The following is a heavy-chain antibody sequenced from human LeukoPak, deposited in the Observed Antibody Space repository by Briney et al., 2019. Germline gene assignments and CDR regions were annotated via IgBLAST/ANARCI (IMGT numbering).Heavy chain of an antibody. Sequence: GRSLRLSCAASGFTFSSYGVHWVRQAPGKGLEWVAVISYDGSNKYYADSVEGRFTISRDNSKNTLYLQMNSLRAEDTAVYYCAKRGRKGYSYGSDAFDIWGQGTMVTVSS. CDR3: AKRGRKGYSYGSDAFDI. CDR2: ISYDGSNK. V-gene: IGHV3-30*18. D-gene: IGHD5-18*01. CDR1: GFTFSSYG. J-gene: IGHJ3*02.